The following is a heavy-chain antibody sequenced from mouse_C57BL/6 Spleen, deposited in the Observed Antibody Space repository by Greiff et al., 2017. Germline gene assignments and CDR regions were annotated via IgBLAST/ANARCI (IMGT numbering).Heavy chain of an antibody. CDR1: GFTFSSYG. J-gene: IGHJ3*01. D-gene: IGHD2-3*01. V-gene: IGHV5-6*02. Sequence: EVMLVESGGDLVKPGGSLKLSCAASGFTFSSYGMSWVRQTPDKRLEWVATISSGGSYTYYPDSVKGRFTISRDNAKNTLYLQMSSLKSEDTAMYYCARPGYDGYRAWFAYWGQGTLVTVSA. CDR3: ARPGYDGYRAWFAY. CDR2: ISSGGSYT.